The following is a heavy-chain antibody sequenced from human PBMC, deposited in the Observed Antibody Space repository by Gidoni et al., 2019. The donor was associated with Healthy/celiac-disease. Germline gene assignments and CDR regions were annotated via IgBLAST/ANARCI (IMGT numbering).Heavy chain of an antibody. CDR2: LRNDGRNK. J-gene: IGHJ4*02. Sequence: QVQLVESGGGVVQPGGSLRLSCAASGFTFSSYGMHWVRQAPGKGLEWVAFLRNDGRNKYYADSVKGRFTISRDNSKNTLYLQMNSLTTEDTAVYYCAMGEGWGQGTLVTVSS. CDR3: AMGEG. V-gene: IGHV3-30*02. CDR1: GFTFSSYG.